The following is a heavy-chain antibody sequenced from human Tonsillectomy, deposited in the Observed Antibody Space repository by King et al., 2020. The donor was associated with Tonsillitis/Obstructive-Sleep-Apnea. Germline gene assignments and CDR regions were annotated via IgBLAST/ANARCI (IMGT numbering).Heavy chain of an antibody. CDR2: IYPGDSDT. J-gene: IGHJ6*03. V-gene: IGHV5-51*01. Sequence: VQLVESGAEVKKPGESLKISCKGSGYSFTSYWIGWVRQMPGKGLEWMGIIYPGDSDTRYSPSFQGQVTISADKSISTAYLQWSSLQASDTAMYYCARQGAAGTVADYYYYMDVWGKGTTVTVSS. D-gene: IGHD6-13*01. CDR1: GYSFTSYW. CDR3: ARQGAAGTVADYYYYMDV.